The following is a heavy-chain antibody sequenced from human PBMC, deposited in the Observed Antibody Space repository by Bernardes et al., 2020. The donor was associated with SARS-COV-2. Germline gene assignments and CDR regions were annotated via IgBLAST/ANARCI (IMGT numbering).Heavy chain of an antibody. J-gene: IGHJ2*01. CDR3: ATDPNSDYRGWVFDH. CDR1: GYTFTGYH. CDR2: INPNTGVT. V-gene: IGHV1-2*02. Sequence: ASVKVSCKASGYTFTGYHVHWVRQAPGQGLEWVGWINPNTGVTNYAQKFQGRLSMTRDTSISTAYMELSRLTSDDTALYYCATDPNSDYRGWVFDHWGRGTLVTVSS. D-gene: IGHD3-16*01.